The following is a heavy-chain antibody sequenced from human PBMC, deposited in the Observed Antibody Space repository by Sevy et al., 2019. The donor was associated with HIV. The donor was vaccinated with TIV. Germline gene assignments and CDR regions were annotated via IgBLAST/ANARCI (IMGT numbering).Heavy chain of an antibody. V-gene: IGHV3-11*06. Sequence: GESLKISCAASGFTFSDYYMSWIRQAPGKGLGGVSYISSSSSYTNYADSVKGRFTISRDNAKNSLYLQMNSLRAEDTAVYYCARDQAIQNYGMDVWGQGTTVTVSS. CDR2: ISSSSSYT. J-gene: IGHJ6*02. CDR1: GFTFSDYY. CDR3: ARDQAIQNYGMDV. D-gene: IGHD3-3*01.